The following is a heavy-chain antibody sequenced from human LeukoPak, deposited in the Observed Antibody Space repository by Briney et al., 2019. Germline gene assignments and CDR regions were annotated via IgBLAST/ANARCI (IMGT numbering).Heavy chain of an antibody. CDR2: INPSGGST. CDR1: GYAFTGYY. CDR3: ARMRFGELYDY. Sequence: ASVKVSCKACGYAFTGYYMHWVRQAPGQGLEWMGIINPSGGSTSYAQKFQGRVTMTRHMSTSTVYMELSSLRSEDTAVYYCARMRFGELYDYWGQGTLVTVSS. V-gene: IGHV1-46*01. D-gene: IGHD3-10*01. J-gene: IGHJ4*02.